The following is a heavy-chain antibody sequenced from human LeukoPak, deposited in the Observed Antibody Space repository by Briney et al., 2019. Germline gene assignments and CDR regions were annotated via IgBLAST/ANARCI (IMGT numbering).Heavy chain of an antibody. D-gene: IGHD2-15*01. CDR1: GGSFSGYY. J-gene: IGHJ5*02. CDR2: INHSGST. V-gene: IGHV4-34*01. Sequence: IPSETLSLTCAVYGGSFSGYYWSWIRQPPGKGLEWIGEINHSGSTNYNPSLKSRVTISVDTSKNQFSLKLSSVTAADTAVYYCARRGLGYCSGGSCYSWFDPWGQGTLVTVSS. CDR3: ARRGLGYCSGGSCYSWFDP.